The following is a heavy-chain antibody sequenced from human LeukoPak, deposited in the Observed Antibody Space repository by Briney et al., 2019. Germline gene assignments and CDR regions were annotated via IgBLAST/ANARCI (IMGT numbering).Heavy chain of an antibody. J-gene: IGHJ3*02. V-gene: IGHV3-21*01. Sequence: GGSLRLSCAASGFTFRSYSMNWVRQAPGKGLEWVSSISSSSSYIYYAESVKGRFTISRDNAKNSLYLKMNSLRAEDTAVYYCARAAVRTNAFDIWGQGTMVTVSS. CDR1: GFTFRSYS. CDR3: ARAAVRTNAFDI. CDR2: ISSSSSYI. D-gene: IGHD4/OR15-4a*01.